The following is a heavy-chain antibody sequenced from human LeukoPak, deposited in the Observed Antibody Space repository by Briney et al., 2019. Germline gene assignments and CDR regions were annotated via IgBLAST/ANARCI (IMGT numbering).Heavy chain of an antibody. CDR2: INWNGGST. CDR3: ARDATLVAFDY. Sequence: GGSLRLSCAASGFTFDDYGMSWVRQAPGKGLEWVSGINWNGGSTGYADSVKGRFTISRDNAKNSLYLQMSSLRVEDTAVYYCARDATLVAFDYWGQGTLVSVSS. D-gene: IGHD4/OR15-4a*01. V-gene: IGHV3-20*04. J-gene: IGHJ4*02. CDR1: GFTFDDYG.